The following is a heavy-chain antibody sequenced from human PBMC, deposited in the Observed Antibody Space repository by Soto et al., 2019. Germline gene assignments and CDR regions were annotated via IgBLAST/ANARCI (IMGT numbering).Heavy chain of an antibody. CDR1: GFTFSNYG. V-gene: IGHV3-33*01. J-gene: IGHJ6*02. CDR2: IWHDGNNK. D-gene: IGHD1-26*01. Sequence: VGSLRLSCAASGFTFSNYGMHWVRQAPGKGLEWVAIIWHDGNNKYYADSVRGRFIISRDNSKNRLYLQMNSLRAEDTAVFYCASDLVGASDSYGLDVWGQGTPVTVSS. CDR3: ASDLVGASDSYGLDV.